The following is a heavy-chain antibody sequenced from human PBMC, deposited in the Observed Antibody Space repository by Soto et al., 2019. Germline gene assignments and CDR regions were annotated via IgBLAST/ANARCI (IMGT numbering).Heavy chain of an antibody. D-gene: IGHD3-16*01. CDR3: ARDQGEMATRRAWGLYAFDI. CDR2: ISAYNGNT. CDR1: GYTFTSYG. V-gene: IGHV1-18*04. Sequence: ASVRVSCKASGYTFTSYGISWVRQAPGQRLEWMGWISAYNGNTNYAQKLQGRVTMTTDTSTSTAYMELRSLRSDDTAVYYCARDQGEMATRRAWGLYAFDIWGQGTMVTVSS. J-gene: IGHJ3*02.